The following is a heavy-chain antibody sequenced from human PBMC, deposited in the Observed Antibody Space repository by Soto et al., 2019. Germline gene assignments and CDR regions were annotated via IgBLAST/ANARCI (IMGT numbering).Heavy chain of an antibody. CDR1: GGSISSYY. D-gene: IGHD6-19*01. CDR3: AGANRYSSYPIDY. CDR2: IYYSGST. V-gene: IGHV4-59*01. Sequence: SETLSLTCTVSGGSISSYYWSWIRQPPGKGLEWIGYIYYSGSTNYNPSLKSRVTISVDTSKNQFSLKLSSVTAADTAVYYCAGANRYSSYPIDYWGQGTLVTVSS. J-gene: IGHJ4*02.